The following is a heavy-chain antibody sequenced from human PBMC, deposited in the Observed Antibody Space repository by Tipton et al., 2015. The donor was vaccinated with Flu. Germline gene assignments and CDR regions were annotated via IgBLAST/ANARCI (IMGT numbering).Heavy chain of an antibody. J-gene: IGHJ4*02. CDR3: TVISQYSGSYYVKSRDFDY. CDR2: VSGGGAIT. Sequence: SLRLSCAASGFTFSRYAMSWVRQAPGKGLEWVSAVSGGGAITYLVDSVKGRFTISRDNAKNSLYLQMNNLRAEDTAVYYCTVISQYSGSYYVKSRDFDYWGQGTLVTVS. CDR1: GFTFSRYA. V-gene: IGHV3-23*01. D-gene: IGHD1-26*01.